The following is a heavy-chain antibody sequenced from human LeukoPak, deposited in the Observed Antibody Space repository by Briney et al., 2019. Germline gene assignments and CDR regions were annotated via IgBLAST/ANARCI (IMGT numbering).Heavy chain of an antibody. D-gene: IGHD2-2*01. CDR3: ARVTAVLYYYYGMDV. Sequence: PSETLSLTCTVSGGSISSYYWSWIRQPPGKGLEWIGYIYYSGSTNYNPSLRSRVTISVDTSKNQFSLKLSSVTAADTAVYYCARVTAVLYYYYGMDVWGQGTTVTVSS. CDR1: GGSISSYY. J-gene: IGHJ6*02. CDR2: IYYSGST. V-gene: IGHV4-59*08.